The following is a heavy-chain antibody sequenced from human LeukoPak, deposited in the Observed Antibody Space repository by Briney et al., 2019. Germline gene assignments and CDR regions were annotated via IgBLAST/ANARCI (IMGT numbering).Heavy chain of an antibody. CDR1: GFTFSSYA. Sequence: GGSLRLSCAASGFTFSSYAMSWVRQAPGKGLEWVSAISGSGGSTYYADSVKGRFTISRDNSKNMLYLQMNSLRAEDTAVYYCAKDWEYYYDSSGYSSGFDYWGQGTLVTVSS. J-gene: IGHJ4*02. D-gene: IGHD3-22*01. V-gene: IGHV3-23*01. CDR3: AKDWEYYYDSSGYSSGFDY. CDR2: ISGSGGST.